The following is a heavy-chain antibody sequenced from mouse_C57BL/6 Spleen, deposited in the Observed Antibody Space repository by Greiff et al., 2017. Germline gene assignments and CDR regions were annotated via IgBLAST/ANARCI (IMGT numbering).Heavy chain of an antibody. J-gene: IGHJ2*01. D-gene: IGHD4-1*01. CDR3: ARREANWDLYVDY. V-gene: IGHV1-81*01. Sequence: VQRVESGAELARPGASVKLSCKASGYTFTSYGISWVKQRTGQGLEWIGEIYPRSGNTYYNEKFKGKATLTADKSSSTAYIELRSLTSEDSAVYFCARREANWDLYVDYGGQGTTLTVSS. CDR2: IYPRSGNT. CDR1: GYTFTSYG.